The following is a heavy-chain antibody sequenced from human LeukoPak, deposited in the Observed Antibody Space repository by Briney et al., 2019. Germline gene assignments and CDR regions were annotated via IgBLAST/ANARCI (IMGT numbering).Heavy chain of an antibody. CDR1: GFTFSSYA. J-gene: IGHJ4*02. CDR3: AKDREGTIADYFDY. Sequence: GSLRLSCAASGFTFSSYAMSWVRQAPGKGLEWVSIISGGKIYYADSVKGRFTISRDNSKNTLYLQMNSLRGEDTAVYYCAKDREGTIADYFDYWGQGTLVTVSS. V-gene: IGHV3-23*01. D-gene: IGHD1-7*01. CDR2: ISGGKI.